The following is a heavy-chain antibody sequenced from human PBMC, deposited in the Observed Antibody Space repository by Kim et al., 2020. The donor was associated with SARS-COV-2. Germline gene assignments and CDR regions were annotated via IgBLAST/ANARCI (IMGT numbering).Heavy chain of an antibody. V-gene: IGHV3-23*01. CDR3: AKDGDYCSSTSCPIYYYYYGMDV. J-gene: IGHJ6*02. D-gene: IGHD2-2*01. Sequence: GGSLRLSCAASGFTFSSYAMSWVRQAPGKGLEWVSAISGSGGSTYYADSVKGRFTISRDNSKNTLYLQMNSLRAEDTAVYYCAKDGDYCSSTSCPIYYYYYGMDVWGQGTTVTVSS. CDR2: ISGSGGST. CDR1: GFTFSSYA.